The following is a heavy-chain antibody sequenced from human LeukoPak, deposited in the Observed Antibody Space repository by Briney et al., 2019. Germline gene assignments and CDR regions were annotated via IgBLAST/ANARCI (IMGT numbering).Heavy chain of an antibody. V-gene: IGHV3-74*01. CDR1: GFSFSVFW. CDR2: IKTDGSIT. J-gene: IGHJ4*02. CDR3: ARDHPAGVIVNTFDY. D-gene: IGHD3-16*02. Sequence: PGGSLRLSCAASGFSFSVFWMHWVRHVPGKGPVWVSRIKTDGSITDYADSVKGRFTISRDNAKNSLYLQMNSLRAEDTAVYYCARDHPAGVIVNTFDYWGQGTLVTVSS.